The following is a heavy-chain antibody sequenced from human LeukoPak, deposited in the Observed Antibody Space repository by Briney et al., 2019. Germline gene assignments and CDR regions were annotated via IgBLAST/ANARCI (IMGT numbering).Heavy chain of an antibody. V-gene: IGHV4-61*02. Sequence: SETLSLTCTVSGGSISSGSYYWSWIRQPAGKGLEWIGRIYTSGSTNYNPSLKSRVTISVDTSKNQFSLKLSSVTAADTAAYYCARDRELFTMVRGVRGYYYYYMDVWGKGTTVTVSS. CDR3: ARDRELFTMVRGVRGYYYYYMDV. D-gene: IGHD3-10*01. CDR1: GGSISSGSYY. CDR2: IYTSGST. J-gene: IGHJ6*03.